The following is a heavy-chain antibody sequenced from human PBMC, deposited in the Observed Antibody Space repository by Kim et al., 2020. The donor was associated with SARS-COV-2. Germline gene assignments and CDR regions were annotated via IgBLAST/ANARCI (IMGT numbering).Heavy chain of an antibody. D-gene: IGHD6-19*01. Sequence: SETLSLTCTVYGGSFSGYYWSWIRQPPGKGLEWIGEINHSGSTNYNPSLKSRVTISVDTSKNQFSLKLISVTAADTAVYYCARGTRQWLSRHYYYYMDVWGKGTTVTVSS. CDR1: GGSFSGYY. CDR2: INHSGST. CDR3: ARGTRQWLSRHYYYYMDV. V-gene: IGHV4-34*01. J-gene: IGHJ6*03.